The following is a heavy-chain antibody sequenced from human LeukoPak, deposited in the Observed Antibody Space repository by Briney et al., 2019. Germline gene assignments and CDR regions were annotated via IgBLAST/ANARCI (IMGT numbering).Heavy chain of an antibody. Sequence: GGSLTLSCAASGFTFSSYWMHWVRQAPGKGLVWVSCINSDGSSTSYADSVKGRFTISRDNAKNTLYLQMNSLRAEDTAVYYCAREGPYSSRVPFDYWGQGTLVTVSS. V-gene: IGHV3-74*01. J-gene: IGHJ4*02. CDR1: GFTFSSYW. CDR2: INSDGSST. CDR3: AREGPYSSRVPFDY. D-gene: IGHD6-19*01.